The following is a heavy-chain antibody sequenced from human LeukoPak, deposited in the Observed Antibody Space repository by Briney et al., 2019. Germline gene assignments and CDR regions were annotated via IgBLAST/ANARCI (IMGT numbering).Heavy chain of an antibody. CDR2: IYTSGST. CDR1: GGSISSGSYY. D-gene: IGHD4-23*01. Sequence: SQTLSLTCIVSGGSISSGSYYWTWIRQPAGKGLEWIGRIYTSGSTNYNPSLKSRVTISVDTSKNQFSLKLSSVTAADTAVYYCASRTTVVTGDAFDIWGQGTMVTVSS. V-gene: IGHV4-61*02. CDR3: ASRTTVVTGDAFDI. J-gene: IGHJ3*02.